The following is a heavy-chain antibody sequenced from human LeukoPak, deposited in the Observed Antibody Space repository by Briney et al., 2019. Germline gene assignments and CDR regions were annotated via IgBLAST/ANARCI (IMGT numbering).Heavy chain of an antibody. CDR1: GYTFTSYG. CDR2: INPNSGGT. J-gene: IGHJ4*02. D-gene: IGHD3-22*01. Sequence: ASVKVSCKASGYTFTSYGISWVRQAPGQGLEWMGWINPNSGGTNYAQKFQGRVTMTRDTSISTAYMELSRLRSDDTAVYYCAREARTTYYYDSSGYRVFDYWGQGTLVTVSS. V-gene: IGHV1-2*02. CDR3: AREARTTYYYDSSGYRVFDY.